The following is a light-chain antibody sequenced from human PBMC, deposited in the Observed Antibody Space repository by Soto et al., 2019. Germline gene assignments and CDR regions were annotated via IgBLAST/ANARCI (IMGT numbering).Light chain of an antibody. CDR2: DVS. Sequence: QSALTQPRSVSGSPGQSVTISCTGTSSDVGGYNYVSWYQQHPGKAPKLMIYDVSKRPSGVPDRFSGSKSGNTASLTISGLQAEDEADYYCSAWDASLNDYVFGTGTKVTVL. J-gene: IGLJ1*01. CDR1: SSDVGGYNY. V-gene: IGLV2-11*01. CDR3: SAWDASLNDYV.